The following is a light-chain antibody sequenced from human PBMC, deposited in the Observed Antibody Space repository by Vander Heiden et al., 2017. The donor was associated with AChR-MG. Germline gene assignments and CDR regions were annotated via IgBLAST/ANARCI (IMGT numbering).Light chain of an antibody. J-gene: IGLJ2*01. CDR2: DLF. CDR1: SLDLRLRNS. CDR3: SYGDDSGVV. Sequence: QSALTQPRAVSGSPGQTVTITCTGASLDLRLRNSVSWYRQDPGKAPKLILDDLFKRPSGVPDRFSGSASGNTASLNISRLQAADEADYFCSYGDDSGVVFGAGTKLTVL. V-gene: IGLV2-11*01.